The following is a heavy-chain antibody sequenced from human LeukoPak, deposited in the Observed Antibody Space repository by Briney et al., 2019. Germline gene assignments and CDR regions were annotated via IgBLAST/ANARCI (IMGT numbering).Heavy chain of an antibody. D-gene: IGHD6-19*01. J-gene: IGHJ4*02. CDR1: GLTFSNYW. CDR2: IKHDGSEK. V-gene: IGHV3-7*01. Sequence: PGGSLRLSCAASGLTFSNYWMSWVRQGPGKGLEWVANIKHDGSEKYYIDSVKGRFTISRDNAKNSVYLQMNRLRAEDTAVYYCARDRDNVAGSRGYLDNWGQGTLVTVSS. CDR3: ARDRDNVAGSRGYLDN.